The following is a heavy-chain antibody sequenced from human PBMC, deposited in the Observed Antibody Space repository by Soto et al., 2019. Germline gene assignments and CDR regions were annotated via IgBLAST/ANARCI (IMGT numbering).Heavy chain of an antibody. CDR3: ARERCSSTSCYTIFDY. J-gene: IGHJ4*02. CDR1: GYSISSGYY. V-gene: IGHV4-38-2*02. CDR2: IYHSGST. D-gene: IGHD2-2*02. Sequence: SETLSLTCAVSGYSISSGYYWGWIRQPPGKGLEWIGSIYHSGSTYYNPSLKSRVTISVDTSKNQFSLKLSSVTAADTAVYYCARERCSSTSCYTIFDYWGQGTLVTVSS.